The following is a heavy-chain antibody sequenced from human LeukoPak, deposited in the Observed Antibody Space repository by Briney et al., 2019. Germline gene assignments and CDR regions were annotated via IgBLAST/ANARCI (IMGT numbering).Heavy chain of an antibody. CDR1: GFTFSSYS. V-gene: IGHV3-21*01. D-gene: IGHD6-6*01. CDR3: ARNIAARRMGGSD. J-gene: IGHJ4*02. CDR2: ISSSSSYI. Sequence: GGSLRLSCAASGFTFSSYSMNWVRQAPGRGLEWVSSISSSSSYIYYADSVQGRFTISRDNAKNTLYLQMNSLRAEDTAVYYCARNIAARRMGGSDWGQGTLVTVSS.